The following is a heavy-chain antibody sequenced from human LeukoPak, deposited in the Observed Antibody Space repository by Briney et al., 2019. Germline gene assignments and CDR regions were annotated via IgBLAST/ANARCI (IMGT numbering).Heavy chain of an antibody. CDR1: GDSISSYY. V-gene: IGHV4-59*01. J-gene: IGHJ4*02. CDR3: AATIKRDYGDTVLNY. Sequence: SETLSLTCTVPGDSISSYYWSWIRQPPGKGLEWIAYMHNGVHTNYNPSLKSRVTISGGTSKNQFSLKLTSVTAADTAVYFCAATIKRDYGDTVLNYWGQGTLVTVSS. CDR2: MHNGVHT. D-gene: IGHD4/OR15-4a*01.